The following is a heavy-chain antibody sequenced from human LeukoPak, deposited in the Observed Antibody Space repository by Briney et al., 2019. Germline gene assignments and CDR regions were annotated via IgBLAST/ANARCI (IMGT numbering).Heavy chain of an antibody. J-gene: IGHJ4*02. Sequence: PSETLSLTCTVSGGSISSYYWSWIRQPPGKGLEWIGYIYYSGSTNYNPSLKSRVTISVDTSKNQFSLKLSSVTAADTAVYYCARAPTWLRLKGYFDNWGQGTLVTVSS. V-gene: IGHV4-59*01. CDR3: ARAPTWLRLKGYFDN. CDR1: GGSISSYY. D-gene: IGHD5-12*01. CDR2: IYYSGST.